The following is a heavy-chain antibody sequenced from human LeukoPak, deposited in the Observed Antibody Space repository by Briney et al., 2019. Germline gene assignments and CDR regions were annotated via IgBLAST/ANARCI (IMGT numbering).Heavy chain of an antibody. Sequence: PSETLSLTCTVSGGSISSYYWSWIRQPPGKGLEWIGYIYYSGSTNYNPSLKSRVTISVDTSKNQCSLKLSSVTAADTAVYYCARLLAVAGTPPNWFDPWGQGTLVTVSS. J-gene: IGHJ5*01. D-gene: IGHD6-19*01. CDR2: IYYSGST. CDR3: ARLLAVAGTPPNWFDP. V-gene: IGHV4-59*08. CDR1: GGSISSYY.